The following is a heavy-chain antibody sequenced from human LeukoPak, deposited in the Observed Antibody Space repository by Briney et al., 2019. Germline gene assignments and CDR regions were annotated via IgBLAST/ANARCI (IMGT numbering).Heavy chain of an antibody. CDR1: GGSISSYY. J-gene: IGHJ4*02. D-gene: IGHD6-13*01. V-gene: IGHV4-59*01. CDR2: IYYSGT. CDR3: ARRDTGYSSSSY. Sequence: SETLSLTCTVSGGSISSYYWSWIRQPPGKGLEWIGYIYYSGTNYNPSLNSRVTVSLDTSKNQFSLKVNSVTAADTAVYYCARRDTGYSSSSYWGQGTPVTVSS.